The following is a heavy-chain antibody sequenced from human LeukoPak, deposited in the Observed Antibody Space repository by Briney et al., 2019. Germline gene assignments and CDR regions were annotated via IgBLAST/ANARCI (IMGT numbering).Heavy chain of an antibody. D-gene: IGHD2-15*01. V-gene: IGHV4-34*01. Sequence: SETLSLTCAVYGGSFSGYYWSWIRQPPGKGREWIGEINHSVSTYYNPSLNSRVTISVDSSNNQFSLKLSSLTAADTAVYYCARGGCSGGSCYEDAFDIWGQGTMVTVSS. J-gene: IGHJ3*02. CDR3: ARGGCSGGSCYEDAFDI. CDR1: GGSFSGYY. CDR2: INHSVST.